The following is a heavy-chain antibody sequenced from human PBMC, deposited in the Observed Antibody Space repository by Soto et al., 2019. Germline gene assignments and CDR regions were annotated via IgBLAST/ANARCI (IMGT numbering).Heavy chain of an antibody. CDR1: GYTFTSYA. CDR2: INAGNGNT. D-gene: IGHD6-6*01. V-gene: IGHV1-3*01. Sequence: ASVKVSFKASGYTFTSYAMHWVRQAPGQRLEWMGWINAGNGNTKYSQKFQGRVTITRDTSASTAYMELSSLRSEDTAVYYCATLGHIEARLRSWGQGTLVTVSS. CDR3: ATLGHIEARLRS. J-gene: IGHJ5*02.